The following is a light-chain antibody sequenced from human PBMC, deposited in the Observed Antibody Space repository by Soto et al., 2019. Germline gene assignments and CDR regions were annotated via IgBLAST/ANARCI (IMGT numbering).Light chain of an antibody. CDR2: NND. CDR1: CSNIGPNY. V-gene: IGLV1-47*02. CDR3: AAWADGLSGRV. J-gene: IGLJ3*02. Sequence: QSVLSQPPSASGTRGQRVAMSCSGSCSNIGPNYVYLFQQFPGTAPKLLIYNNDQRPSGVPDRFSGSKSGTSPSLDISGLRSEDEADYYCAAWADGLSGRVFGGGPQLTVL.